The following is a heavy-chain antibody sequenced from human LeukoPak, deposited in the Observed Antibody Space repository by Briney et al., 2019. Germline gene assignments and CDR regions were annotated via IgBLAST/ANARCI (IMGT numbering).Heavy chain of an antibody. CDR3: AHSRGYGYAYYYYYGMDV. D-gene: IGHD5-18*01. V-gene: IGHV2-5*01. J-gene: IGHJ6*02. Sequence: ESGPTLVNPTQTLTLTCTFSGFSLSTSGVGVGWIRQPPGKALEWLALIYWNDDKRYSPSLKSRLTITKDTSKNQVVLTMTNMDPVDTATYYCAHSRGYGYAYYYYYGMDVWGQGTTVTVSS. CDR2: IYWNDDK. CDR1: GFSLSTSGVG.